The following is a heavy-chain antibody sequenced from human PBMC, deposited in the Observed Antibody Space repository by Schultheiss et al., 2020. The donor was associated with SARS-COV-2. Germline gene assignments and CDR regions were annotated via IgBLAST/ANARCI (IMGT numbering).Heavy chain of an antibody. V-gene: IGHV1-46*03. CDR3: AREVRDYDSSGYSFDY. J-gene: IGHJ4*02. Sequence: ASVKVSCQASRYTFTKYFTQWVRQGPGQGLEWMGGIIPIFGTANYAQKFQGRVTMTRDTSTSTVYMELSSLRSEDTAVYYCAREVRDYDSSGYSFDYWGQGTLVTVSS. D-gene: IGHD3-22*01. CDR1: RYTFTKYF. CDR2: IIPIFGTA.